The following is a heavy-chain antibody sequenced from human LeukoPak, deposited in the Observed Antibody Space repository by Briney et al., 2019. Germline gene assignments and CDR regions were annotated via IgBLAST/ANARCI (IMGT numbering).Heavy chain of an antibody. D-gene: IGHD4-17*01. CDR2: ISSSSSYI. V-gene: IGHV3-21*04. Sequence: GGSLRLSCAASGFTFSSYSMNWVRQAPGKGLEWVSSISSSSSYIYYADSVKGRFTISRDNAKNSLYLQMNSLRAEDTALYYCAKDINYGDYLFDYWGQGTLVTVSS. J-gene: IGHJ4*02. CDR1: GFTFSSYS. CDR3: AKDINYGDYLFDY.